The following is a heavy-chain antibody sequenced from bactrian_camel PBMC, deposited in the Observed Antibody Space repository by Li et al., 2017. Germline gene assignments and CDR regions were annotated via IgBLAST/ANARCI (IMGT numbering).Heavy chain of an antibody. CDR2: IDSDGGT. CDR1: GYIGSRYC. CDR3: AARQPCRVWLGYEDPGEYNI. D-gene: IGHD5*01. V-gene: IGHV3S53*01. Sequence: HVQLVESGGGSVQAGGSLTLSCVVSGYIGSRYCLGWFRQAPGKEREGVASIDSDGGTSYAHFVVGRFTISEDNAKNILYLQMNSLQPEDTAMYYCAARQPCRVWLGYEDPGEYNIWGQGTQVTVSS. J-gene: IGHJ4*01.